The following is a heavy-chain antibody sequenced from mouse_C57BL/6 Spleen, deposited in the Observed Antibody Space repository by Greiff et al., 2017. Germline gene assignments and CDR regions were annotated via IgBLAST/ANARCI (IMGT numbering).Heavy chain of an antibody. CDR3: TRCPHWEREFDY. Sequence: QVQLKQSGAELVRPGASVTLSCKASGYTFTDYEMHWVKQTPVHGLEWIGAIDPETGGTAYNQKFKGKAILTADKSSSTAYMELRSLTSEDSAVYYCTRCPHWEREFDYWGQGTTLTVSS. D-gene: IGHD4-1*01. CDR1: GYTFTDYE. V-gene: IGHV1-15*01. J-gene: IGHJ2*01. CDR2: IDPETGGT.